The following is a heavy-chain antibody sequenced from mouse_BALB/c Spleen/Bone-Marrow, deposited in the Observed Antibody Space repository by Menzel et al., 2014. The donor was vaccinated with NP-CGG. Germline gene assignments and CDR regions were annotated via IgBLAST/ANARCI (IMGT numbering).Heavy chain of an antibody. J-gene: IGHJ4*01. Sequence: VQLKESGGGLVQPGGSLKLSCAVSGFDFSRYWVNWVRQAPGKGLEWIGEINPESSTTNYTPSLKDKFIISRDNAKNTLYLQMSKVRSEDTALYYCARLGYYGMMAFWGQGTSVTVSS. CDR1: GFDFSRYW. V-gene: IGHV4-1*02. CDR2: INPESSTT. D-gene: IGHD1-1*01. CDR3: ARLGYYGMMAF.